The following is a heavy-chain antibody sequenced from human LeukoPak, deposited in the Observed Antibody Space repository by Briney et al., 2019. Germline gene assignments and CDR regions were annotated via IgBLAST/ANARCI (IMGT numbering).Heavy chain of an antibody. V-gene: IGHV4-39*01. CDR1: GGSICTGNYY. J-gene: IGHJ4*02. CDR3: ARQNSYYDYVRGTYRPYYFDN. D-gene: IGHD3-16*02. CDR2: IYYTGNT. Sequence: KPSETLSLTCTVSGGSICTGNYYWGWIRQPPGKGLEWIGSIYYTGNTPYSPSLKSRVTISVDTSKNQFSLKLSSVTAADTAVYYCARQNSYYDYVRGTYRPYYFDNWGQGTLVTVSS.